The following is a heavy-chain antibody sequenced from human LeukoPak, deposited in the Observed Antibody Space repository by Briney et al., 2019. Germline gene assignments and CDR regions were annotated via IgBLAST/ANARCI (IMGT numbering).Heavy chain of an antibody. V-gene: IGHV4-34*01. D-gene: IGHD6-19*01. CDR2: IYYSGST. CDR1: GGSFSGYY. CDR3: ARDGQWLSD. Sequence: SETLSLTCAVYGGSFSGYYWSWIRQPPGKGMEWIGSIYYSGSTYYNPSLKSRVTISVDTSKNQFSLKLSSVTAADTAVYYCARDGQWLSDWGQGTLVTVSS. J-gene: IGHJ4*02.